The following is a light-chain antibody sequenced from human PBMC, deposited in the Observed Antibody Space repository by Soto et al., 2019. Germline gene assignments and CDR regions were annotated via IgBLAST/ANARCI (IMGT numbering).Light chain of an antibody. J-gene: IGLJ3*02. CDR2: LNSDGSH. V-gene: IGLV4-69*01. CDR3: QTWGTGPWV. Sequence: QSVLTQSPSASASLGASVKLTCTLSSGHSSYAIAWHQQHPEKGPRYLMKLNSDGSHSKGDGIPDRFSGSSSGAERYLTISSLHSEDEADYYCQTWGTGPWVFGGGTKLTVL. CDR1: SGHSSYA.